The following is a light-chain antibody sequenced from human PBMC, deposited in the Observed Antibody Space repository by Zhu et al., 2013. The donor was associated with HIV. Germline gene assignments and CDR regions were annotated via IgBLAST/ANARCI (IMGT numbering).Light chain of an antibody. CDR1: IGSES. V-gene: IGLV3-21*01. CDR3: QAWDSSTLYV. CDR2: QDS. Sequence: SYVLTQPPSVSVAPGQTAMITCGGNIGSESVHWYQQKPGQSPVLVIYQDSKRPSGIPERFSGSNSGNTATLTISGTQAMDEADYYCQAWDSSTLYVFGTGTKVTVL. J-gene: IGLJ1*01.